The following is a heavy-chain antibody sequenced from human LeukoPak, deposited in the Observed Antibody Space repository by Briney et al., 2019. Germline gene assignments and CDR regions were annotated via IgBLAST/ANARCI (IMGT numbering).Heavy chain of an antibody. D-gene: IGHD3-16*01. CDR1: GGSISSYY. Sequence: SETLSLTCTVSGGSISSYYWSWIRQPPGKGLEWIGCIYYSGRTNYNTSLKSRVTISVATSKNQFSLKLSSVTAADTAVYYCASVNYDYVWGNHYGMDVWGQGTTVTVSS. CDR2: IYYSGRT. J-gene: IGHJ6*02. V-gene: IGHV4-59*01. CDR3: ASVNYDYVWGNHYGMDV.